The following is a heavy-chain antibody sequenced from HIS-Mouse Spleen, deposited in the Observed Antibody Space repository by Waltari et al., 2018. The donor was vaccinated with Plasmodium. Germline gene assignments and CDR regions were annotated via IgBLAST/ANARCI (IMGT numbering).Heavy chain of an antibody. CDR2: IYYSGST. J-gene: IGHJ4*02. CDR3: ARHRYSSSWYSY. Sequence: QVQLQESGPGLVKPSETLSLTCTVSGGSISSYYWSWIRQPPGKGLEWLGYIYYSGSTNYNPSLKSRVTISVDTSKNQFSLKLSSVTAADTAVYYCARHRYSSSWYSYWGQGTLVTVSS. CDR1: GGSISSYY. D-gene: IGHD6-13*01. V-gene: IGHV4-59*08.